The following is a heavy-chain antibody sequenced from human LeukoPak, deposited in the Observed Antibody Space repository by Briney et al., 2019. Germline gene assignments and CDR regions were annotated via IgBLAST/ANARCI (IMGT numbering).Heavy chain of an antibody. CDR1: GDTFSTYA. V-gene: IGHV1-69*01. J-gene: IGHJ4*02. CDR2: IIPILATA. Sequence: SVKVSCKASGDTFSTYAFSWVRQAPGQGLEWMGGIIPILATANYAQKFQGRVTITADESTSTAYMELSSLRSEDTAVYYCARVRERGFSGYDWRHFGYWGQGALVTVSS. CDR3: ARVRERGFSGYDWRHFGY. D-gene: IGHD5-12*01.